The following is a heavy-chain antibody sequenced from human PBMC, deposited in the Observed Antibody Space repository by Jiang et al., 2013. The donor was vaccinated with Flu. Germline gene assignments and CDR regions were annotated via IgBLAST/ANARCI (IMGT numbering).Heavy chain of an antibody. CDR3: VKELSPTVTVFDY. Sequence: VQLVESGGGLVQPGGSLRLSCAASGFTFSNYAMSWVRQAPGKGLEWVSAISSTGPYFADSVKGRFTISRDNSKNTVYLQMNSLRAEDTAVYYCVKELSPTVTVFDYWGQGTLVTVSS. V-gene: IGHV3-23*04. CDR2: ISSTGP. D-gene: IGHD4-17*01. CDR1: GFTFSNYA. J-gene: IGHJ4*02.